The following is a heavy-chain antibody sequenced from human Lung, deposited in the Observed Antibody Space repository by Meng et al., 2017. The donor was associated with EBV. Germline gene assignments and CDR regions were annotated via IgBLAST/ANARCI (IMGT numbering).Heavy chain of an antibody. V-gene: IGHV4-4*02. CDR3: ARGKQDAWELLAY. J-gene: IGHJ4*02. D-gene: IGHD1-26*01. CDR2: IDDSGST. Sequence: GQRQESGPGLVKPSGTLSLTCGVSGVSISSNIRWTWVRQPTGKGLEWIGDIDDSGSTNYNPSLNSRISISLDKSKNHFSLKVNSVTAADTAVYYCARGKQDAWELLAYWGQGALVTVSS. CDR1: GVSISSNIR.